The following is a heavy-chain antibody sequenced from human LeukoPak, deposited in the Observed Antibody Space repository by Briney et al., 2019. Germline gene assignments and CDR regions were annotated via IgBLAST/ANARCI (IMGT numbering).Heavy chain of an antibody. V-gene: IGHV4-34*01. D-gene: IGHD6-19*01. CDR3: ARDPGYSSGWYSIGD. CDR1: GGSFSGYY. CDR2: INYSGST. J-gene: IGHJ4*02. Sequence: SETLSLTCAVYGGSFSGYYWSWIRQPPGKGLEWIGEINYSGSTNYNPSLKSRVTISVDTSKNQFSLKLSSVTAADTAVYYCARDPGYSSGWYSIGDWGQGTLVTVSS.